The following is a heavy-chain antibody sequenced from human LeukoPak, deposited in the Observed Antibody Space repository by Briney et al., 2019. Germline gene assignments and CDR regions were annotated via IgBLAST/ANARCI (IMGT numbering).Heavy chain of an antibody. V-gene: IGHV4-31*03. D-gene: IGHD3-3*01. CDR1: GGSISSGGYY. CDR2: IYYSGST. J-gene: IGHJ2*01. Sequence: PSETLSLTCTVSGGSISSGGYYWSWIRQHPGKGLEWIVYIYYSGSTYYNPSPKSRVTISVDTSKNQFSLKLSSVTAADTAVYYCARDRYDFWSGYPYWYFDLWGRGTLVTVSS. CDR3: ARDRYDFWSGYPYWYFDL.